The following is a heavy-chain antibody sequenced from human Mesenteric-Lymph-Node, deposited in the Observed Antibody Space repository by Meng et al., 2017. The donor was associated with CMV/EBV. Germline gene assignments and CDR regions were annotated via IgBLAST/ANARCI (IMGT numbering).Heavy chain of an antibody. J-gene: IGHJ3*01. CDR1: GFTFSSYA. CDR3: AKETAPEMMDAFDV. CDR2: ISGSGSST. Sequence: SGFTFSSYAMSWVRQAPGKGLEWVSAISGSGSSTYYADSVKGRFTISRDNSKNTLYLQMNSLRAEDTAVYYCAKETAPEMMDAFDVWGQGTMVTVSS. D-gene: IGHD2-21*02. V-gene: IGHV3-23*01.